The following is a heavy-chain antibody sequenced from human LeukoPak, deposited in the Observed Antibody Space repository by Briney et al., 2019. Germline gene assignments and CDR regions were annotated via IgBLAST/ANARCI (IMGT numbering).Heavy chain of an antibody. CDR1: GGSISNHY. J-gene: IGHJ3*02. V-gene: IGHV4-59*11. D-gene: IGHD3-9*01. CDR3: ARSDDILTGYAFDI. Sequence: PSETLSLTCTVSGGSISNHYWSWIRQPPGKGLEWIGYIYSSGSTNYNPSLKSRVTISVDTSKNQFSLKLSSVTAADTAVYYCARSDDILTGYAFDIWGQGTMVTVSS. CDR2: IYSSGST.